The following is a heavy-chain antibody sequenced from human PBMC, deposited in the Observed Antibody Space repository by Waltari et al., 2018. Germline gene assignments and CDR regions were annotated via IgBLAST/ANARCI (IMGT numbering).Heavy chain of an antibody. CDR3: ARDVPPYYDFWSGYSSHWFDP. D-gene: IGHD3-3*01. J-gene: IGHJ5*02. CDR2: INPNSGGT. V-gene: IGHV1-2*02. Sequence: QVQLVQSGAEVKKPGASVKVSCKASGYTFTGYYMHWVRQAPGQGREWMGWINPNSGGTNYAQKFQGRVTMIRDTSISPAYMELSRLRSDDTAVYYCARDVPPYYDFWSGYSSHWFDPWGQGTLVTVSS. CDR1: GYTFTGYY.